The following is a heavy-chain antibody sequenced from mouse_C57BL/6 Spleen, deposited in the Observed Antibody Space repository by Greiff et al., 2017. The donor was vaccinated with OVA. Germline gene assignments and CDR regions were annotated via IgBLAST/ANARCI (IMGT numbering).Heavy chain of an antibody. D-gene: IGHD2-5*01. CDR2: ISGGGGNT. V-gene: IGHV5-9*01. J-gene: IGHJ2*01. CDR1: GFTFSSYT. Sequence: EVKLVESGGGLVKPGGSLKLSCAASGFTFSSYTMSWVRQTPEKRLEWVATISGGGGNTYYPDSVKGRFTISRDNAKNTLYLQMSSLRSEDTALYYCASHSYYSNSYYFDYWGQGTTLTVSS. CDR3: ASHSYYSNSYYFDY.